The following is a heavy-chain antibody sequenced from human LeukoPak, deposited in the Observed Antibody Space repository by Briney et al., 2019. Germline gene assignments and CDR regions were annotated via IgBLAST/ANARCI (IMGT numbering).Heavy chain of an antibody. J-gene: IGHJ5*02. Sequence: GGSLRLSCAASGFTFISYAMHWVRQAPGKGLEWVAVISYDGSNKYYADSVKGRFTISRDNSKNTLYLQMNSLRAEDTAVYYCARAGCSSTSCYVWGDWFDPWGQGTLVTVSS. V-gene: IGHV3-30*04. CDR1: GFTFISYA. CDR3: ARAGCSSTSCYVWGDWFDP. D-gene: IGHD2-2*01. CDR2: ISYDGSNK.